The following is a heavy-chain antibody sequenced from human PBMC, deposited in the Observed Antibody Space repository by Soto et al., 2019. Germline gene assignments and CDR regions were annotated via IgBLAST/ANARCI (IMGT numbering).Heavy chain of an antibody. CDR3: ARAGGFAVTPWGFDP. Sequence: SETLSLTCTVTGGSISSGGYYWSWIRQHPGKGLEWIGYIYYSGSTYYNPSLKSRVTISVDTSKNQFSLKLSSVTAADTAVYYFARAGGFAVTPWGFDPWGQGTLVTVSS. D-gene: IGHD4-17*01. J-gene: IGHJ5*02. V-gene: IGHV4-31*03. CDR2: IYYSGST. CDR1: GGSISSGGYY.